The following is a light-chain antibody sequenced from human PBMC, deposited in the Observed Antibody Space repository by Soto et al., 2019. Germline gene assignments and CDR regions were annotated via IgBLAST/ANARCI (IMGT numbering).Light chain of an antibody. CDR3: QQYNSYWHT. CDR1: QSISSW. J-gene: IGKJ2*01. Sequence: IQMTQSPSTLSASVGDRVTITCRASQSISSWLAWYQQKPGKAPKLLIYKASSLETGVPSRFSGSGSATEFTLTISSLQPDDFETYYGQQYNSYWHTFGQGTKLEIK. CDR2: KAS. V-gene: IGKV1-5*03.